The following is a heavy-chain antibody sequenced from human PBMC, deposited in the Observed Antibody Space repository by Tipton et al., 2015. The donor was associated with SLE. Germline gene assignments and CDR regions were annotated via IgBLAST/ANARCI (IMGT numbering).Heavy chain of an antibody. J-gene: IGHJ4*02. Sequence: TLSLTCTISGDSISSYYWTWIRQPPGKGLEWLGYVFHTGSTNYNPSLNGRVTMSVDTSRNQFSLKLSSVTAADTAVYYCARHRGYFTVSDYLDYWGQGTLVTVSS. CDR3: ARHRGYFTVSDYLDY. CDR1: GDSISSYY. V-gene: IGHV4-59*01. D-gene: IGHD3-10*01. CDR2: VFHTGST.